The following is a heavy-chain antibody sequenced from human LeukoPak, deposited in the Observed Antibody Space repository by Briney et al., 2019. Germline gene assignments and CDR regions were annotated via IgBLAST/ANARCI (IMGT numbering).Heavy chain of an antibody. CDR1: GFTFSSYA. V-gene: IGHV3-23*01. J-gene: IGHJ4*02. D-gene: IGHD1-26*01. Sequence: GGSLRLSCAASGFTFSSYAMSWVRQAPGKGLEWVSAISGSGGSTYYADSVKGRFTISRDKSKNTLYLQMNSLRAEDTAVYYCARDRNDGSATFDYWGQGTLVTVSS. CDR3: ARDRNDGSATFDY. CDR2: ISGSGGST.